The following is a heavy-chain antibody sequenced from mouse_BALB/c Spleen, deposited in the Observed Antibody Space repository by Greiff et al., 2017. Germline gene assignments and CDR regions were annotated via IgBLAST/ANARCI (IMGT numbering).Heavy chain of an antibody. Sequence: EVQGVESGGGLVQPGGSRKLSCAASGFTFSSFGMHWVRQAPEKGLEWVAYISSGSSTIYYADTVKGRFTISRDNPKNTLFLQMTSLRSEDTAMYYCAKSTMITTTDYYAMDYWGQGTSVTVSS. J-gene: IGHJ4*01. V-gene: IGHV5-17*02. D-gene: IGHD2-4*01. CDR1: GFTFSSFG. CDR2: ISSGSSTI. CDR3: AKSTMITTTDYYAMDY.